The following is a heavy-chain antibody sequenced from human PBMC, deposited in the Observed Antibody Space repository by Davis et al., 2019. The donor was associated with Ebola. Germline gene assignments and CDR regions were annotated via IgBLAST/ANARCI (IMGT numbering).Heavy chain of an antibody. Sequence: AASVKVSCKASGYTFTNYGITWVRQAPGQGLEWMGWINPHNGNTNYAQNVQGRVTMTTDTSTSTAYMEVGILRSDDTAVYYCARPVRYCSGGSCYGNWFDPWGQGTLVTVSS. CDR3: ARPVRYCSGGSCYGNWFDP. J-gene: IGHJ5*02. CDR2: INPHNGNT. CDR1: GYTFTNYG. D-gene: IGHD2-15*01. V-gene: IGHV1-18*04.